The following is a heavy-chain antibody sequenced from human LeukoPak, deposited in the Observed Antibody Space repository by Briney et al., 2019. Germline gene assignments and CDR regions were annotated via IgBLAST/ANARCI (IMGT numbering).Heavy chain of an antibody. CDR1: GFTVSSNY. J-gene: IGHJ6*02. CDR2: IYSGGST. Sequence: GGSLRLSCAASGFTVSSNYMSWVRQAPGKGLEWVSVIYSGGSTYYADSVKGRFTISRDNSKNTLYLQMNSLRAEDTAVYYCASLLGESLYGMDVWGQGTTVTVSS. V-gene: IGHV3-66*01. D-gene: IGHD3-10*01. CDR3: ASLLGESLYGMDV.